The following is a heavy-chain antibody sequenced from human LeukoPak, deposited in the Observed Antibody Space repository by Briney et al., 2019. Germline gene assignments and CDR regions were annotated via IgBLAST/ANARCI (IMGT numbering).Heavy chain of an antibody. J-gene: IGHJ5*02. CDR3: AHSLLMAGNLNWFDP. V-gene: IGHV2-5*02. CDR2: IYWDDDK. CDR1: GFPLSTSGVG. D-gene: IGHD6-19*01. Sequence: KESGPTLVKPTQTLTLTCTFSGFPLSTSGVGVGWIRQPPGKALEWLALIYWDDDKYYSPSLKSRLTVTKDTSKNQVVLTMTNMDPVDTATYYCAHSLLMAGNLNWFDPWGQGTLVTVSS.